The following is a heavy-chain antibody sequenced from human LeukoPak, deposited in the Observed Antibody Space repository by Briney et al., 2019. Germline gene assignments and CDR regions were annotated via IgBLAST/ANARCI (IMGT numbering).Heavy chain of an antibody. CDR2: IFHSGST. V-gene: IGHV4-39*07. CDR3: ARDLRVVVTAIFDF. D-gene: IGHD2-21*02. J-gene: IGHJ4*02. Sequence: SETLSLTCTVSGGSISSSNYYWGWIRQPPGKGLEWIGSIFHSGSTYYNPSLKSRVTISVDTSKKQFSLKLNSVTAADTAVYYCARDLRVVVTAIFDFWGQGTLVTV. CDR1: GGSISSSNYY.